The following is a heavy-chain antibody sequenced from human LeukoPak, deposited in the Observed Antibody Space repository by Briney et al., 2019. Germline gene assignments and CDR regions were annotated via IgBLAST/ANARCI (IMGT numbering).Heavy chain of an antibody. J-gene: IGHJ4*02. V-gene: IGHV3-9*01. D-gene: IGHD3-10*01. CDR1: GFTFDDYA. Sequence: GGSLRLSCAASGFTFDDYAMHWVRQAPGKGLEWVSGISSNSGSIGYADSVKGRFTISRDNAKNSLYLQMNSLRAEDTAVYYCARDRREIITPYFDYWGQGTLVTVSS. CDR3: ARDRREIITPYFDY. CDR2: ISSNSGSI.